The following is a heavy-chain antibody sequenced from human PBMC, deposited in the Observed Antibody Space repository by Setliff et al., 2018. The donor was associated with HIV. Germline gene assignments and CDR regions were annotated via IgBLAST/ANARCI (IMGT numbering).Heavy chain of an antibody. CDR2: VDPKNGEA. CDR3: ATDFGTVRGVMDYYYYGMDV. Sequence: ASVKVSCKASGYTFTDYYMHWVQQAPGKGLEWMGRVDPKNGEAIYAEKFQGRVTITADTSTDTAYMELSSLRSEDTAVYYCATDFGTVRGVMDYYYYGMDVWGQGT. V-gene: IGHV1-69-2*01. D-gene: IGHD3-10*01. CDR1: GYTFTDYY. J-gene: IGHJ6*02.